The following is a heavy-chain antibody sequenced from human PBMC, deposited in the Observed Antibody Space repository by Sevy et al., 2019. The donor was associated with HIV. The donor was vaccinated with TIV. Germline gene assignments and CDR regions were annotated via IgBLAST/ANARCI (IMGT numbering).Heavy chain of an antibody. CDR3: ARDRYYRSGSDIYYFDY. CDR2: ISSGSSTI. J-gene: IGHJ4*02. V-gene: IGHV3-48*02. D-gene: IGHD3-10*01. Sequence: GGSLRLSCAASGFTFSSYNMNWVRQAPGKGLEWVSYISSGSSTIYYADSVKGRFTISRDNAKNSLYLQMNSLRDEDTAVYYCARDRYYRSGSDIYYFDYWGQGTLVTVSS. CDR1: GFTFSSYN.